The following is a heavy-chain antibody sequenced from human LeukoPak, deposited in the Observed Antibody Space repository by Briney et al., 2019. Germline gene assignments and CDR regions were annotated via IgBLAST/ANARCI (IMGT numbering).Heavy chain of an antibody. J-gene: IGHJ4*02. CDR1: GFTFSIYS. V-gene: IGHV3-48*01. Sequence: PGGSLRLSCVASGFTFSIYSMNWVRQAPGKGLEWISYITSSSGTIYYTDSVKGRFTISRDNAKNSLYLQMNSLRAEDTAVYYCARVAPGHDIGRGYFDYWGQGTLVTVSS. CDR3: ARVAPGHDIGRGYFDY. CDR2: ITSSSGTI. D-gene: IGHD2-21*01.